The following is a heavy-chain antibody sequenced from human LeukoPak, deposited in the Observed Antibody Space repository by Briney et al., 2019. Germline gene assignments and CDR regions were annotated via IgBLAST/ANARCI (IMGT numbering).Heavy chain of an antibody. J-gene: IGHJ3*02. CDR2: ISAYNGNT. V-gene: IGHV1-18*01. D-gene: IGHD2-2*01. CDR1: GGTFSSCA. Sequence: ASVKVSCKASGGTFSSCAISWVRQAPGQGLEWMGWISAYNGNTNYAQKLQGRVTMTTDTSTSTAYMELRSLRSDDTAVYHCAREGGRDIVVVPAARGAFDIRGQGTMVTVSS. CDR3: AREGGRDIVVVPAARGAFDI.